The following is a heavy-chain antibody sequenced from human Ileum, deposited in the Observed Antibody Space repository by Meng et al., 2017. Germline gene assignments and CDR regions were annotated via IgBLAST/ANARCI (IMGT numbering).Heavy chain of an antibody. CDR3: ARDKPHNWFDP. Sequence: GQVVEAGGCLVPPGGSLRRSCAASGFTFSSYWMHWDRQAPGKGLVWVARINTDGSDTRYADSVKGRFTISRDNAQNMVYLQMNSLRAEDTAVYYCARDKPHNWFDPWGQGTLVTVSS. J-gene: IGHJ5*02. CDR1: GFTFSSYW. CDR2: INTDGSDT. V-gene: IGHV3-74*01.